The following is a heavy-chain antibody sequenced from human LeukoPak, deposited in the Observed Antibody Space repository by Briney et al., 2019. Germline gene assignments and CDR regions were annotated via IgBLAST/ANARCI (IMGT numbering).Heavy chain of an antibody. CDR2: ISGGGDTT. CDR1: GFTVSNNY. D-gene: IGHD3-10*01. V-gene: IGHV3-53*01. Sequence: GGSLRHSCTASGFTVSNNYMTWVRQGPGKGLEWVSVISGGGDTTYYADPVKGRFTISRDNSKNTLYLQMNSLRAEDTAVYYCARAAMVRGVDYFDYWGQGTLVTVSS. CDR3: ARAAMVRGVDYFDY. J-gene: IGHJ4*02.